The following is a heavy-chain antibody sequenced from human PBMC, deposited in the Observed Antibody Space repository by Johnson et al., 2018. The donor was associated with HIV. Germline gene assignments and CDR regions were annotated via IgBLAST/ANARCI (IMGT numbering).Heavy chain of an antibody. D-gene: IGHD3-10*01. Sequence: QMLLVESGGGVVQPGRSLRLSCAASGFTFRSYSMHWVRQAPGKGLEWVAVISYDGSNKYYADYVKGRFTISRDNSKNTLYLQMISLRAGDTAVYYCARDTHGEGAFDIWGQGTMVTVSS. J-gene: IGHJ3*02. V-gene: IGHV3-30*04. CDR2: ISYDGSNK. CDR1: GFTFRSYS. CDR3: ARDTHGEGAFDI.